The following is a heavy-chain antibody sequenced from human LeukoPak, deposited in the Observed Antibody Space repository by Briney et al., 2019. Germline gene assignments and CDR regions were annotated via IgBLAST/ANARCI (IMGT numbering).Heavy chain of an antibody. J-gene: IGHJ6*02. V-gene: IGHV3-30*18. CDR3: AKDLGVAVAGRGYYYYGMDV. D-gene: IGHD6-19*01. Sequence: GGSLRLSCAASGFTLSSYAMSWVRQAPGKGLEWVAVISYDGSNKYYADSVKGRFTISRDNSKNTLYLQMNSLRAEDTAVYYCAKDLGVAVAGRGYYYYGMDVWGQGTTVTVSS. CDR2: ISYDGSNK. CDR1: GFTLSSYA.